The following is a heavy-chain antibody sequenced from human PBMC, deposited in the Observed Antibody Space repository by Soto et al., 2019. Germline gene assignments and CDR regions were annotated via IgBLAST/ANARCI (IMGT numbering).Heavy chain of an antibody. V-gene: IGHV1-69*13. D-gene: IGHD6-13*01. Sequence: AASVKVSCKASGCSFSSYAISWVRQAPGQGLEWMGGIIPIFGTANYAQKFQGRVTITADESTSKAYMELSSLRSEDTAVYYCASPIGAPGNFWFDPWGQGTLVTVSS. CDR3: ASPIGAPGNFWFDP. CDR2: IIPIFGTA. J-gene: IGHJ5*02. CDR1: GCSFSSYA.